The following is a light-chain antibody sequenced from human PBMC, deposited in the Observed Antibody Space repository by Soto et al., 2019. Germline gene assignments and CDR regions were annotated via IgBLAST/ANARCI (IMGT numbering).Light chain of an antibody. CDR2: WAS. J-gene: IGKJ5*01. Sequence: DIVMTQSPDSLAVSLGERATINCTSSQSVLSSSDNKNYFAWYQQKPGQPPKLLIYWASTRASGVPDRFGGSGSGTDFTLTISSLQAEDVAVYYCQHYYTSPITFGQGTRLEIK. CDR3: QHYYTSPIT. CDR1: QSVLSSSDNKNY. V-gene: IGKV4-1*01.